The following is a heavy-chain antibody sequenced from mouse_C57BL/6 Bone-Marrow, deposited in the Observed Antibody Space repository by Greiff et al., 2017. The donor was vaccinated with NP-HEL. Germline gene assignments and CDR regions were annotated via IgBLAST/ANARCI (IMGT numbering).Heavy chain of an antibody. CDR2: IYPGGGYT. D-gene: IGHD2-1*01. CDR3: ASHYGNYWFAY. J-gene: IGHJ3*01. V-gene: IGHV1-63*01. Sequence: VKLQESGAELVRPGTSVKMSCTASGYTFTNYWIGWAKQRPGHGLEWIGDIYPGGGYTNYNEKFKGKATLTADKSSSTAYMQFSSLTSEDSAIYYCASHYGNYWFAYWGQGTRVTVSA. CDR1: GYTFTNYW.